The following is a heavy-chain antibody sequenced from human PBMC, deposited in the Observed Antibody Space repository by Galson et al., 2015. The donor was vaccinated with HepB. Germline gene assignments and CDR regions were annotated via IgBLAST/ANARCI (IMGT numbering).Heavy chain of an antibody. CDR1: GFTFSSYS. Sequence: SLRLSCAASGFTFSSYSMNWVRQAPGKGLEWVSSISSSSSYIYYADSVKGRFTISRDNAKNSLYLQMNSLRAEDTAVYYCARARGPDYGGNTPPDYWGQGTLVTVSS. CDR2: ISSSSSYI. D-gene: IGHD4-23*01. V-gene: IGHV3-21*01. J-gene: IGHJ4*02. CDR3: ARARGPDYGGNTPPDY.